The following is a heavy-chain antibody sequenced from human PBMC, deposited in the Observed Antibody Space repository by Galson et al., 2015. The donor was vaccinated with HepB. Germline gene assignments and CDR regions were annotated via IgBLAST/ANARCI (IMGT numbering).Heavy chain of an antibody. J-gene: IGHJ4*02. CDR3: ASLGATQRDY. D-gene: IGHD1-26*01. CDR1: GGTFSSYA. Sequence: SVKVSCKASGGTFSSYAISWVRQAPGQGLEWMGGIITIFGTANYAQTFQGRVTITADESTSTAYMELSSLRSEDTAVYYCASLGATQRDYWGQGTLVTVSS. V-gene: IGHV1-69*13. CDR2: IITIFGTA.